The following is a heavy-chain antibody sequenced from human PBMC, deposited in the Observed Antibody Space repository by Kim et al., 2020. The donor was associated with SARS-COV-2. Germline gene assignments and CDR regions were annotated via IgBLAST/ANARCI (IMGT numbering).Heavy chain of an antibody. CDR2: ITNSGGST. CDR1: GFTFSNYA. D-gene: IGHD2-8*02. V-gene: IGHV3-23*01. Sequence: GGSLRLSCTTSGFTFSNYAMSWVRQAPGQGLEWVSAITNSGGSTYYADSVKGRFTISRDNSKNTLFLQMNSLRDEDTAVYYCIYGAYWYDYWGQGTLVT. J-gene: IGHJ4*02. CDR3: IYGAYWYDY.